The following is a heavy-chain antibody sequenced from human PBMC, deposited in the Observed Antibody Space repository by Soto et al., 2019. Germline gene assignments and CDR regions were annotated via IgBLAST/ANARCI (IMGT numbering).Heavy chain of an antibody. V-gene: IGHV3-48*02. CDR1: GFTFSSYS. J-gene: IGHJ6*02. CDR3: ARDLKGSPRQRDLKVPDTAMVTGVYYYYGMDV. CDR2: ISSSSSTI. Sequence: GGSLRLSCAASGFTFSSYSMNWVRQAPGKGLEWVSYISSSSSTIYYADSVKGRFTISRDNAKNSLYLQMNSLRDEDTAVYYCARDLKGSPRQRDLKVPDTAMVTGVYYYYGMDVWGQGTTVTVSS. D-gene: IGHD5-18*01.